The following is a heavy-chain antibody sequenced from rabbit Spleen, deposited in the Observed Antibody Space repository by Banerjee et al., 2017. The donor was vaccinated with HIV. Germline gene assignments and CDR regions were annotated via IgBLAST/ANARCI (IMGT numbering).Heavy chain of an antibody. J-gene: IGHJ6*01. CDR3: ARDSGTSFSTYGMDL. V-gene: IGHV1S40*01. CDR1: GFSFNSGYD. D-gene: IGHD8-1*01. CDR2: VYAGSSGGT. Sequence: QSLEESGGALVKPGASLTLTCKASGFSFNSGYDMCWVRQAPGKGLEWVACVYAGSSGGTYSATWAKGRFTISKTSSTTVTLQMTSLTAADTATYFCARDSGTSFSTYGMDLWGPGTLVTVS.